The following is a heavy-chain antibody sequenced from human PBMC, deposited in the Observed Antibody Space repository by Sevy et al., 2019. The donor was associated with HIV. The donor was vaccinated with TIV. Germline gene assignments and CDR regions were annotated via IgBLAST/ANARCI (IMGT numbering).Heavy chain of an antibody. CDR1: GYTFTGYY. CDR3: ARDPAYYDFWSGYYTGGVFDI. J-gene: IGHJ3*02. CDR2: FKPNSGGT. Sequence: ASVKVSCKASGYTFTGYYMHWVRQAPGQGLEWMGWFKPNSGGTNYAQKFQGRVTMTRDTSISTAYMELSRLRSDDTAVYYCARDPAYYDFWSGYYTGGVFDIWGQGTMVTVSS. D-gene: IGHD3-3*01. V-gene: IGHV1-2*02.